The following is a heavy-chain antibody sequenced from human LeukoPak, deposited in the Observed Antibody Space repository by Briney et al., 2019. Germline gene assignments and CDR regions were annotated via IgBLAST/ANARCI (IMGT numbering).Heavy chain of an antibody. CDR2: INPGDSDA. V-gene: IGHV5-51*01. Sequence: GESLKISCKGSGYSFTSYWIGWVRQMPGKGLEWMGMINPGDSDARYNPSFRGQVTISADESTTTAYLHWRSLKASDTGMYYCARHRRTTMIDSSNIWGQGTMVTVSS. CDR1: GYSFTSYW. J-gene: IGHJ3*02. D-gene: IGHD4-17*01. CDR3: ARHRRTTMIDSSNI.